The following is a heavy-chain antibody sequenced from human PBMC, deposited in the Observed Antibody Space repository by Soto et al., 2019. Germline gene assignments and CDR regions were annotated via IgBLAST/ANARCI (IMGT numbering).Heavy chain of an antibody. V-gene: IGHV3-48*04. Sequence: PGGSLRLSCAASGFTFRRNNMNWVRQAPGKGLEWVSYISSSGSTIYYADSVKGRFTISRDNAKNSLYLQMNSLRAEDTAVYYCARAGLQPTDYYGMDVWGQGTTVTVSS. J-gene: IGHJ6*02. CDR1: GFTFRRNN. D-gene: IGHD4-4*01. CDR3: ARAGLQPTDYYGMDV. CDR2: ISSSGSTI.